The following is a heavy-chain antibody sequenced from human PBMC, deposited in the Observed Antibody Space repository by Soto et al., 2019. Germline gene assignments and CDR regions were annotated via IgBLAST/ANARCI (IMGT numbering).Heavy chain of an antibody. CDR2: ISYDGSNK. J-gene: IGHJ4*02. Sequence: GGSLRLSCAASGFTFSSYGMHWVRQAPGKGLEWVAVISYDGSNKYYADSVKGRITISRDNSKNKLCQQMNSLRAEETNEYNSANLLNLLPDDYWGQGTLVTVSS. V-gene: IGHV3-30*18. CDR3: ANLLNLLPDDY. CDR1: GFTFSSYG. D-gene: IGHD2-2*01.